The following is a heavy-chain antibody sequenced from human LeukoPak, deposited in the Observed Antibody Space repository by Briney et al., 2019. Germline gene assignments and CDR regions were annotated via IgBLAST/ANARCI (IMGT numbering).Heavy chain of an antibody. D-gene: IGHD3-22*01. CDR1: GFTFSSYA. CDR2: INHSGST. V-gene: IGHV4-34*01. J-gene: IGHJ3*02. CDR3: AREAYYDSSGRFEGAFDI. Sequence: GSLRLSCAASGFTFSSYAMSWIRQPPGKGLEWIGEINHSGSTNYNPSLKSPVTISVDTSKNQFSLKLNSVTAADTAVYYCAREAYYDSSGRFEGAFDIWGQGTMVTVSS.